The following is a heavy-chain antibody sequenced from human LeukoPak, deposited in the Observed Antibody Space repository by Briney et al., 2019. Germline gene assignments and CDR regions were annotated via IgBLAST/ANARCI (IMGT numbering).Heavy chain of an antibody. Sequence: PGRSLRLSCETSGFTFNNYGFHWVRQAPGKGLEYVSGISNDGSRSFYADSVKGRFTISRDNSKNTLYLQMSSLRAEDTALYYCVKITSVTGGDCWGQGTRLTVSS. CDR2: ISNDGSRS. CDR1: GFTFNNYG. J-gene: IGHJ4*02. V-gene: IGHV3-64D*09. CDR3: VKITSVTGGDC. D-gene: IGHD1-1*01.